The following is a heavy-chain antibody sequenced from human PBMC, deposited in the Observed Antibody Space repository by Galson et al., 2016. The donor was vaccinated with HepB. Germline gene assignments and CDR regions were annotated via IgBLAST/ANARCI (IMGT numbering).Heavy chain of an antibody. CDR2: TWFDGNYK. Sequence: SLRLSCAASGFNFISYGMHWVRQAPGKGLEWVAVTWFDGNYKDYAESVKGRIPVSRDNTKNTLSLQLDSLRAEDTAVYHCARSREYFGSGSYLDYRGQGTLVIVSS. CDR3: ARSREYFGSGSYLDY. J-gene: IGHJ4*02. V-gene: IGHV3-33*01. D-gene: IGHD3-10*01. CDR1: GFNFISYG.